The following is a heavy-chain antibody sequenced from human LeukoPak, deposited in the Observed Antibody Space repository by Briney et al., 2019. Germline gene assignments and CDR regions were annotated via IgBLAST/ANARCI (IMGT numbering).Heavy chain of an antibody. CDR1: GFTFSSYW. Sequence: QSGGSLRLSCAPSGFTFSSYWMSWVRQAAGKGLEWVANIKQDGSEKYYVDSVTGRFTISRDNAKNSLYLQMNSLRAEDTAVYYCARKAYGLDVWGKGTTVTVSS. CDR2: IKQDGSEK. V-gene: IGHV3-7*03. J-gene: IGHJ6*04. CDR3: ARKAYGLDV.